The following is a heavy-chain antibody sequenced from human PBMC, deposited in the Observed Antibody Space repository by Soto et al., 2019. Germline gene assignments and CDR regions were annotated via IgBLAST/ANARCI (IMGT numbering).Heavy chain of an antibody. CDR1: GASVTSGRYY. D-gene: IGHD6-13*01. J-gene: IGHJ6*02. CDR3: ARGYSSWYFESFRRDYYYGMDV. CDR2: ISFSGSS. V-gene: IGHV4-61*01. Sequence: SETLSLTCTVSGASVTSGRYYWTWIRQPPGKGLEWLGYISFSGSSIYSPSVKSRLTLSVDTSKNQFSLRLNSVTAADTAVYYCARGYSSWYFESFRRDYYYGMDVWGQGTTVTVSS.